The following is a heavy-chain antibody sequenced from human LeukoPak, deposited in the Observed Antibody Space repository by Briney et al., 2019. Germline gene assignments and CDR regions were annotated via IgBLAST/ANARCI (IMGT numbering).Heavy chain of an antibody. V-gene: IGHV1-18*04. Sequence: ASVKVSCKASGYTFTGYYMHWVRQAPGQGLEWMGWISAYNGNTNYAQKLQGRVTMTTDTSTSTAYMELRSLRSDDTAVYYCARGYSGSYLDAFDIWGQGTMVTVSS. CDR1: GYTFTGYY. CDR2: ISAYNGNT. CDR3: ARGYSGSYLDAFDI. J-gene: IGHJ3*02. D-gene: IGHD1-26*01.